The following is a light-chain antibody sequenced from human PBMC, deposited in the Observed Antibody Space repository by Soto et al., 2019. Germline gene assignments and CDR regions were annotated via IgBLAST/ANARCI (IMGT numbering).Light chain of an antibody. CDR3: QQYNSYTWT. CDR1: EGVASNY. Sequence: EIVLTQSPGSLSLSLGDSATLFCRASEGVASNYLAWYQQKPGRAPRLLIYTASTRATDIPDRFSGSGSGTEFTLTISSLQSEDFAVYYCQQYNSYTWTFGQGTKVDVK. CDR2: TAS. V-gene: IGKV3-20*01. J-gene: IGKJ1*01.